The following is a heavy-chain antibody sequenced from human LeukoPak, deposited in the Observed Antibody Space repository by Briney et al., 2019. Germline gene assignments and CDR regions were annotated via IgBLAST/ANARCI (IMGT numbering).Heavy chain of an antibody. CDR3: ARVSGSGTLDY. J-gene: IGHJ4*02. Sequence: PGGSLRLSCAASGFTFSSYAMHWVRQAPGKGLEYVSVISSNGGSTYYADSVKGRFTISRDNSKNTLYLQMGSLRAEDMAVYYCARVSGSGTLDYWGQGTLVTVSS. CDR2: ISSNGGST. D-gene: IGHD3-10*01. V-gene: IGHV3-64*02. CDR1: GFTFSSYA.